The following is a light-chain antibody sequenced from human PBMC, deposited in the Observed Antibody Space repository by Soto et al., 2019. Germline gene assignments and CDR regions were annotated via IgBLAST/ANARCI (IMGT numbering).Light chain of an antibody. J-gene: IGLJ1*01. CDR2: EGS. Sequence: QSALTQPASVSGSPGQSITISCTGTSSDVGGYNLVSWYQQHPGKAPKLMIYEGSKRPSGVSNRFSGSKSGNTASLTISWLQAEDEADYYCCSYSGSSTFYVFGTGTKLTVL. CDR3: CSYSGSSTFYV. V-gene: IGLV2-23*01. CDR1: SSDVGGYNL.